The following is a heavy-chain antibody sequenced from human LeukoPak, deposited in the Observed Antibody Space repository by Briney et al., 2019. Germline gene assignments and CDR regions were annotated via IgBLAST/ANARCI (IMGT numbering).Heavy chain of an antibody. CDR2: IGADTGNT. J-gene: IGHJ4*02. Sequence: ASVKVSCKTSGYTFYDYGISWVRQAPGQGLEWMGWIGADTGNTSFAQKLPDRVTMTTDTSTSTAYMELRSLTSDDTAVYYCARDSRETGSTSDFDFWGQGTLVTVSS. CDR3: ARDSRETGSTSDFDF. CDR1: GYTFYDYG. D-gene: IGHD1-7*01. V-gene: IGHV1-18*04.